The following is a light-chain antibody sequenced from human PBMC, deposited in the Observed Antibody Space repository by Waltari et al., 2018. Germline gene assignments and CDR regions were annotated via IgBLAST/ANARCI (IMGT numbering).Light chain of an antibody. CDR2: GAS. Sequence: IVMTQSPATLSVSPGEVATPSCQASQILSSNFAWYQQKPGQLPRLLIYGASTRATGIPARFSGSGSGTEFTLTISSLQAEDFAVYYCQERGRTFGQGTKVEIK. J-gene: IGKJ1*01. CDR1: QILSSN. CDR3: QERGRT. V-gene: IGKV3-15*01.